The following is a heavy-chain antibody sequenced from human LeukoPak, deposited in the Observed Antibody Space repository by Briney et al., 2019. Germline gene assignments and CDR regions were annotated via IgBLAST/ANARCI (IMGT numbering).Heavy chain of an antibody. CDR1: GFTFSSYW. Sequence: GGSLRLSCAASGFTFSSYWMHWVRQAPGKGLVWVSRINTDGSSTNCADSVKGRFTISRDNAKNTLYLQMYSLRAEDTAVYYCAGQDYHDSSGYPFDYWGQGTLVTVSS. CDR2: INTDGSST. V-gene: IGHV3-74*01. J-gene: IGHJ4*02. CDR3: AGQDYHDSSGYPFDY. D-gene: IGHD3-22*01.